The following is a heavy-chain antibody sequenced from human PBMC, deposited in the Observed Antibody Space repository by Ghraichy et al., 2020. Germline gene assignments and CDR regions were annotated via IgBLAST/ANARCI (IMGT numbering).Heavy chain of an antibody. CDR1: GFTFSSYA. V-gene: IGHV3-23*01. J-gene: IGHJ4*02. Sequence: GGSLRLSCAASGFTFSSYAMAWVRQAPGKGLEWLAAISGSTGHTYHADSVKGRFTISRDNSRNTLFLQLSSLTAEDTAVYYWAKDLVGATSTPTNTGYYFDYWGQGTLVTVSS. CDR3: AKDLVGATSTPTNTGYYFDY. CDR2: ISGSTGHT. D-gene: IGHD1-26*01.